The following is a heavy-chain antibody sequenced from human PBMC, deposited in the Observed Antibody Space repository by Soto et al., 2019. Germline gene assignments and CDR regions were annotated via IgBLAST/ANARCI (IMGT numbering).Heavy chain of an antibody. Sequence: EVQLVESGGGLIQPGGSLRLSCAASGFTVSSNYMSWVRQAPGKGLEWVSLIYSGGSTYYADSVKGRFTISRDNSKNTLYLQMNSRRAEDTAVYYCARDLINYYDSSCYHWYFDLWGRGTLVTVSS. CDR1: GFTVSSNY. CDR3: ARDLINYYDSSCYHWYFDL. V-gene: IGHV3-53*01. CDR2: IYSGGST. J-gene: IGHJ2*01. D-gene: IGHD3-22*01.